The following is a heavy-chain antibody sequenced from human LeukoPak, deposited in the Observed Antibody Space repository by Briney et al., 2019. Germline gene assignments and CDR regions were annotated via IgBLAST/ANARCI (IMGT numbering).Heavy chain of an antibody. D-gene: IGHD4-17*01. V-gene: IGHV1-69*05. CDR2: IIPIFGTA. Sequence: SVKVSCKASGGTLSSYAISWVRQAPGQGLEWMGRIIPIFGTANYAQKFQGRVTITTDESTSTAYMELSSLRSEDTAVYYCARVASHGDYDYFDYWGQGTLVTVSS. CDR3: ARVASHGDYDYFDY. J-gene: IGHJ4*02. CDR1: GGTLSSYA.